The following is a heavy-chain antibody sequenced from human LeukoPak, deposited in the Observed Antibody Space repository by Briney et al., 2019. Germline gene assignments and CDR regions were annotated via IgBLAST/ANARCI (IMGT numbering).Heavy chain of an antibody. Sequence: GGSLRLSCAASGFTFSDYYMSWVRQAPGKGLEWVSAISGSGGSTYYADSVKGRFTISRDNSKNTLYLQMNSLRAEDTAVYYCANVGGGIARVDYWGQGTLVTVSS. CDR2: ISGSGGST. J-gene: IGHJ4*02. CDR1: GFTFSDYY. D-gene: IGHD6-13*01. CDR3: ANVGGGIARVDY. V-gene: IGHV3-23*01.